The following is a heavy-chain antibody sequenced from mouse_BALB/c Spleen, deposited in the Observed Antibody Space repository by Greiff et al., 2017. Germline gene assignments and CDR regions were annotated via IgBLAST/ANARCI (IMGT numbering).Heavy chain of an antibody. CDR1: GFSLSTSGMG. CDR2: IYWDDDK. CDR3: ARREVGGNYPFAY. V-gene: IGHV8-12*01. J-gene: IGHJ3*01. Sequence: QVTLKESGPGILQPSQTLSLTCSFSGFSLSTSGMGVSWIRQPSGKGLEWLAHIYWDDDKRYNPSLKSRLTISKDTSSNQVFLKITSVDTADTATYYCARREVGGNYPFAYWGQGTLVTVSA. D-gene: IGHD2-1*01.